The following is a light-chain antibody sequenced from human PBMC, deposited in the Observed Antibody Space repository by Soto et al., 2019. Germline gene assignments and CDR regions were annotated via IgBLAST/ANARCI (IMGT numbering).Light chain of an antibody. CDR2: DVT. Sequence: QAASVSGSPGQSITISCTGTSSDVGSYNSVSWHQQHPGQAPKLMIYDVTNRASGIPDRFSASKSGNTASLTISGLQAGDEADYYCSSYTSSSTYVFGTGTKLTVL. CDR1: SSDVGSYNS. V-gene: IGLV2-14*01. J-gene: IGLJ1*01. CDR3: SSYTSSSTYV.